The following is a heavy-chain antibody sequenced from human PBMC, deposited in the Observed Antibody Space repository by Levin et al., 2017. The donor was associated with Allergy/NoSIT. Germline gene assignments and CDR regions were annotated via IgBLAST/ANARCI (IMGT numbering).Heavy chain of an antibody. Sequence: SETLSLTCTVSGGSISSGNYYWSWVRQHPGKGLEWIGFIHYSGSTYYNPSLKSRVTISVDTSKKQFSLKLSSVTAADTADYYCARGVVVVPAASWASYYYYGMDVWGHGTTVTVSS. CDR1: GGSISSGNYY. CDR2: IHYSGST. V-gene: IGHV4-31*03. CDR3: ARGVVVVPAASWASYYYYGMDV. J-gene: IGHJ6*02. D-gene: IGHD2-2*01.